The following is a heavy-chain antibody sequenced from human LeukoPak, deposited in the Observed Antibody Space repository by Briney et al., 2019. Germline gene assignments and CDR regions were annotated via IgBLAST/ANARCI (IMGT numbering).Heavy chain of an antibody. D-gene: IGHD3-10*01. CDR1: GGSSSGYY. J-gene: IGHJ5*02. V-gene: IGHV4-34*01. CDR3: ARVPRGITMVRGVIPLDP. Sequence: PSETLSLTCAVYGGSSSGYYWSWIRQPPGKGLEWIGEINHSGSTNYNPSLKSRVTISVDTSKNQFSLKLSSVTAADTAVYYCARVPRGITMVRGVIPLDPWGQGTLVTVSS. CDR2: INHSGST.